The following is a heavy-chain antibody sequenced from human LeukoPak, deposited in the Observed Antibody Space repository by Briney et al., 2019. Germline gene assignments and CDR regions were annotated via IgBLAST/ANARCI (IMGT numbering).Heavy chain of an antibody. Sequence: PGGSLRLSCSASGFTFSTYAMHWVRQAPGKGLEYVSAISNNGGSTYYVDSVKGRFTISRDNSKNTLYLQMSSLRAEDTAVYYCVKDFTTVTTGVYCFDYWGQGTLVTVSS. D-gene: IGHD4-17*01. CDR1: GFTFSTYA. J-gene: IGHJ4*02. CDR3: VKDFTTVTTGVYCFDY. CDR2: ISNNGGST. V-gene: IGHV3-64D*09.